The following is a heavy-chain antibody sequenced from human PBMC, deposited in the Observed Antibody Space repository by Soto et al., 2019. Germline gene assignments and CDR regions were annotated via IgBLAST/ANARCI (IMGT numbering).Heavy chain of an antibody. CDR2: ISGSSSYI. V-gene: IGHV3-21*01. CDR1: GFTFSSYA. CDR3: ASGGIAAAGTGDY. D-gene: IGHD6-13*01. J-gene: IGHJ4*02. Sequence: EVQLLESGGGLVQPGGSLRLSCAASGFTFSSYAMSWVRQAPGKGLEWVSAISGSSSYIYYADSVKGRFTISRDNAKNSLYLQMNSLRAEDTAVYYCASGGIAAAGTGDYWGQGTLVTVSS.